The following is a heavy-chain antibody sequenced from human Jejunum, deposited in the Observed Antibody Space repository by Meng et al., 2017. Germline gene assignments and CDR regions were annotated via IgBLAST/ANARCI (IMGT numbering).Heavy chain of an antibody. CDR3: VREKRRTYYFDY. Sequence: QVRLQESGPGLVKPSQTLSLTCTVSGASISGADYYWSWIRQPPGKGLEWIGYIYYSGATYSNPSLKSRATISIDTSKNQFSLRLTSVTAADTAVYYCVREKRRTYYFDYWGQGTLVTVSS. V-gene: IGHV4-30-4*01. CDR2: IYYSGAT. D-gene: IGHD3-16*01. CDR1: GASISGADYY. J-gene: IGHJ4*02.